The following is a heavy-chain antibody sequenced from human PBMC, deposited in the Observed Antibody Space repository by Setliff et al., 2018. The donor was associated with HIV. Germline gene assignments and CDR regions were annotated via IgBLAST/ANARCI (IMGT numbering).Heavy chain of an antibody. Sequence: TGGSLRLSCAASGFTFSNYAIHWVRQAPGKGLGWVAGISYDGSNKYYTDSVKGRFTISRDNSKNTLYLQMNSLRAEDSAVYYCAREVAADGTYFDYWGQGALVTVSS. CDR2: ISYDGSNK. CDR1: GFTFSNYA. V-gene: IGHV3-30*04. CDR3: AREVAADGTYFDY. D-gene: IGHD6-13*01. J-gene: IGHJ4*01.